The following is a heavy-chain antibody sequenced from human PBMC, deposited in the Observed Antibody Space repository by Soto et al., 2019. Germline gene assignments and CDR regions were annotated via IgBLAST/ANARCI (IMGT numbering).Heavy chain of an antibody. D-gene: IGHD3-22*01. Sequence: QVQLVQSGAEVKKPGASVKVSCKASRYTFTSYGITWVRQAPGQGLEWMGWISGYNGNTNYAEMLQGRVTMTTDTSTSTAYMELRSLRSDDTAVYYCARVEDYFDSSGYAHWGQGTLVTVSS. V-gene: IGHV1-18*04. CDR2: ISGYNGNT. CDR3: ARVEDYFDSSGYAH. J-gene: IGHJ4*02. CDR1: RYTFTSYG.